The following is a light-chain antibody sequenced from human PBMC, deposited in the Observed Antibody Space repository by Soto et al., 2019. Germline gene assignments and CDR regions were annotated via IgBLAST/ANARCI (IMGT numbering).Light chain of an antibody. CDR1: QSVSSD. Sequence: MTQSPSTLSASVGDTVTVTCRASQSVSSDLAWYQQKPGQAPRLLIYVASTRATGIPARFSGSGSGAEFALTISSLQSEDFAVYYCQQFKNWPWTFGQGTKVDI. CDR3: QQFKNWPWT. V-gene: IGKV3-15*01. J-gene: IGKJ1*01. CDR2: VAS.